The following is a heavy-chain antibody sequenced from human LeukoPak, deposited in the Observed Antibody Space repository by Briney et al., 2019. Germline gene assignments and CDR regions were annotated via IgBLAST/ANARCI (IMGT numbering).Heavy chain of an antibody. CDR3: XRDPRXKGLDP. CDR1: GFALSNYW. J-gene: IGHJ5*02. V-gene: IGHV3-74*01. CDR2: NNGDGSRT. Sequence: GGSLRLSCVASGFALSNYWMFWVRQVPGKGLVCVSRNNGDGSRTDYVDSVKGRFTVSRDNAKNTLYLQMNSLRGEDTAVYYCXRDPRXKGLDPXGQGXLXXXSS.